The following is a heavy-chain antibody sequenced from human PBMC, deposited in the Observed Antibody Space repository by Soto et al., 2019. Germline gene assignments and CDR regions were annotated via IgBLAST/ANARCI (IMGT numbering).Heavy chain of an antibody. Sequence: SETLSLTCAVSGGSISGSYYYWAWLRQSPGKGPEWIGSVFYTGFTSYNPSLESRVSVSVDTSKNQFSLKLSSVTAADTAVYYCARGSGYYLNWFDPWGQGTLVTVSS. J-gene: IGHJ5*02. V-gene: IGHV4-39*07. CDR3: ARGSGYYLNWFDP. CDR2: VFYTGFT. D-gene: IGHD3-3*01. CDR1: GGSISGSYYY.